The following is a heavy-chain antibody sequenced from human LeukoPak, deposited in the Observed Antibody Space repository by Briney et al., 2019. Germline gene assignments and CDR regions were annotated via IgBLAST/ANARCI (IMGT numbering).Heavy chain of an antibody. J-gene: IGHJ6*02. Sequence: GGSLRLSCAASRFTFSSYSMNWVRQAPGKGLEWVSSISSSSSYIYYADSVKGRFTISRDNAKNSLYLQMNSLRAEDTAVYYCARDGIYYGMDVWGQGTTVTVSS. CDR1: RFTFSSYS. CDR2: ISSSSSYI. V-gene: IGHV3-21*01. D-gene: IGHD1-14*01. CDR3: ARDGIYYGMDV.